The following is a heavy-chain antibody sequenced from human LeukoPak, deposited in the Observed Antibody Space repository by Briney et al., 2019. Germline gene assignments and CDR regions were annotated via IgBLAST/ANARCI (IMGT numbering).Heavy chain of an antibody. CDR2: VYYTGST. CDR1: GGSISSSGYY. J-gene: IGHJ4*02. D-gene: IGHD4-17*01. Sequence: SETLSLTCTVSGGSISSSGYYWGWIRQPPGKGLECIGYVYYTGSTYYNPSLKSRVTISVDTSKNQFSLKLNSVTAADTAVYYCARDSSTVTTRHFDYWGQGTLVTVSS. CDR3: ARDSSTVTTRHFDY. V-gene: IGHV4-61*08.